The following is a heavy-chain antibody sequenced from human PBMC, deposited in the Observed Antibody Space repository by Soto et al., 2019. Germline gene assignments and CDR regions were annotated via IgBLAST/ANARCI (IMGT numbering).Heavy chain of an antibody. D-gene: IGHD2-2*01. J-gene: IGHJ4*02. Sequence: GASVKVSCKASGGTFSSYAISWVRQAPGQGLEWMGGIIPIFGTANYAQKFQGRVTITADKSTSTAYMELSSLRSEDTAVYYCARDTSPTRNFDYWGQGTLVTVSS. CDR2: IIPIFGTA. CDR1: GGTFSSYA. CDR3: ARDTSPTRNFDY. V-gene: IGHV1-69*06.